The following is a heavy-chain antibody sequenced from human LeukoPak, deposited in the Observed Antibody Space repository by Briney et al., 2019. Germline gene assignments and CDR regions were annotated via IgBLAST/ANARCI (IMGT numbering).Heavy chain of an antibody. CDR1: GFTFSSYG. D-gene: IGHD4-17*01. J-gene: IGHJ4*02. CDR3: ARDKAGDYFDY. V-gene: IGHV3-33*01. CDR2: IWYNGSNK. Sequence: GRSLRLSCAASGFTFSSYGMHWVRQAPGKGLERVAVIWYNGSNKYYADSVKGRFTISRDNSKNTLYLQMNSLRAEDTAVYYCARDKAGDYFDYWGQGTLVTVSS.